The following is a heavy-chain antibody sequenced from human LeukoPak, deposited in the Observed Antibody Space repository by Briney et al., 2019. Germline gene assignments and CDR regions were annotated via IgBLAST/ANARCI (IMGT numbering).Heavy chain of an antibody. J-gene: IGHJ6*03. CDR1: GYIFSTYY. D-gene: IGHD3-10*01. CDR2: INPTVGTT. V-gene: IGHV1-46*01. CDR3: ARDKFYYGSGSYSGYYMDV. Sequence: ASVKVSCKASGYIFSTYYMHWVRQAPGQGLEWMGIINPTVGTTTYAQKFQGRLTMTRDMSTSTVYMELSSLRPEDTAVYYCARDKFYYGSGSYSGYYMDVWGKGTTVTVSS.